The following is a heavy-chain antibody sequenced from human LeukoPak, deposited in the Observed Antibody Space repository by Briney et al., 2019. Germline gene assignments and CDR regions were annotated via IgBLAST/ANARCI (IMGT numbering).Heavy chain of an antibody. Sequence: SETLSLTCTVSGGSISSYYWSWIRQPPGKGLEWIGYIYYSGSTNYNPSLKSRVTISVDTSKNQLSLKVSSVTAADTAVYYCARVAAGIGFFQHWGQGTLVTVSS. CDR3: ARVAAGIGFFQH. CDR1: GGSISSYY. CDR2: IYYSGST. D-gene: IGHD6-13*01. V-gene: IGHV4-59*08. J-gene: IGHJ1*01.